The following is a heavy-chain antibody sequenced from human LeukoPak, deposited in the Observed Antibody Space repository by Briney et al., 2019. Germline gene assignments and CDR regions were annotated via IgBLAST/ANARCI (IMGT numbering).Heavy chain of an antibody. CDR2: ISGSGGST. CDR3: AKNVLLWFGESSYFDY. D-gene: IGHD3-10*01. J-gene: IGHJ4*02. Sequence: GGSLRLSCAASGFTFSSYAMSWVRQAPGKGLEWVSAISGSGGSTYYADSVKGRFTISRDDSKNTLYLQMNSLRAEDTAVYYCAKNVLLWFGESSYFDYWGQGTLVTVSS. V-gene: IGHV3-23*01. CDR1: GFTFSSYA.